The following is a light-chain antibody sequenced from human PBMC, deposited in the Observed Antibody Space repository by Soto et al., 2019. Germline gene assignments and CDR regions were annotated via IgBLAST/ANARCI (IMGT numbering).Light chain of an antibody. CDR1: QGVTSY. CDR3: QELNSYS. CDR2: AAS. V-gene: IGKV1-9*01. Sequence: DIQLTQSPSFLSASVGDRVTITCRASQGVTSYLAWYQQTPGKVPKLLIYAASTLQSGVPSRFSGSGSGTEFTLTISSLQPEDFATYYCQELNSYSFGPGTKVDIK. J-gene: IGKJ3*01.